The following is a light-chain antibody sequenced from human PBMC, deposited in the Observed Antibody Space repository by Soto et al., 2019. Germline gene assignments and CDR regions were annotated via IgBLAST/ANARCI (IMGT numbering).Light chain of an antibody. V-gene: IGLV2-8*01. CDR3: SSYAGSNNWV. CDR2: EVS. J-gene: IGLJ2*01. CDR1: SSDVGGYNY. Sequence: QSALTQPPSASGSPGQSVTISCTGTSSDVGGYNYVSWYQQHPGKAPKLMIYEVSKRPSGVPDRFSGSKSGNTASLPVSGLQAEDEDDYYCSSYAGSNNWVFGGGTKLTVL.